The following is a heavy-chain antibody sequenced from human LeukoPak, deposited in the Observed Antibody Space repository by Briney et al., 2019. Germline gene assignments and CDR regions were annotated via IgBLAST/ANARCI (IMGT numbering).Heavy chain of an antibody. CDR3: ASRELESGWHYHYYMDV. CDR2: IIPIFGTA. V-gene: IGHV1-69*05. D-gene: IGHD1-1*01. Sequence: SVKVSCKPSGGTFNNHAISWVRQAPGQGLEWMGGIIPIFGTADCAQKVQGRVTITTDESTSTAYMELSSLRSEDTAVYYCASRELESGWHYHYYMDVWGKGTTVTVSS. CDR1: GGTFNNHA. J-gene: IGHJ6*03.